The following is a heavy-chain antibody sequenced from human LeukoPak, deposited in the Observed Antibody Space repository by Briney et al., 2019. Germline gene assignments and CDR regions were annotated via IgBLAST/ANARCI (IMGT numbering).Heavy chain of an antibody. V-gene: IGHV4-34*01. CDR2: INHSGST. J-gene: IGHJ4*02. Sequence: SETLSLTCAVYGGSFSGYYGSWIRQPPGKGLEWIGEINHSGSTNYNPSLKSRVTISVDTSKNQFSLKLSSVTAADTAVYYCARADGSGLIDYWGQGTLVTVSS. CDR3: ARADGSGLIDY. D-gene: IGHD3-10*01. CDR1: GGSFSGYY.